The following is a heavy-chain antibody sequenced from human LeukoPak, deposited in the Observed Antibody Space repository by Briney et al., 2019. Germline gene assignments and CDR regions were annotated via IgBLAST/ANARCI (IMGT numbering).Heavy chain of an antibody. Sequence: SETLSLTCAVYGGSFSGYYWSWIRQPPGKGLEWIGEINHSGSTNYNPSLKSRVTISVDTSKNQFSLKLSSVTAADTAVYYCAREARYCTNGVCYTRFDPWGQGTLVTVSS. V-gene: IGHV4-34*01. CDR2: INHSGST. CDR3: AREARYCTNGVCYTRFDP. J-gene: IGHJ5*02. D-gene: IGHD2-8*01. CDR1: GGSFSGYY.